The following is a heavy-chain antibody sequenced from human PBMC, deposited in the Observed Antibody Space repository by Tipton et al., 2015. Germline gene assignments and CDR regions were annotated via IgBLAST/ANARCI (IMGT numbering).Heavy chain of an antibody. V-gene: IGHV4-61*01. CDR2: IYYSGST. CDR3: ASRDWLLHHFDY. D-gene: IGHD6-19*01. J-gene: IGHJ4*02. CDR1: GGSVTSGSYY. Sequence: LRLSCTVSGGSVTSGSYYWNWIRQPPGQGLEWIGYIYYSGSTSYNPSLKSRVTISTDTSKNQFSLKLNSVTAADAAMYYCASRDWLLHHFDYWGQGTLVTVSS.